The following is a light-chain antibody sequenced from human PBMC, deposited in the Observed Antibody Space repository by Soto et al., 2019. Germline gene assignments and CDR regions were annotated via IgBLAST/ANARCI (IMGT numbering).Light chain of an antibody. J-gene: IGLJ2*01. CDR1: SSDVGCYNY. Sequence: QSALTQPPSASGSPGQSVTISCTGTSSDVGCYNYVSWYQQHPGKAPKLMVFEVSRRPSGVPDRFSGSKFGNTASLTVSGLQAEDEADYYCASYGGNNNLLFGGGTKVTVL. CDR3: ASYGGNNNLL. CDR2: EVS. V-gene: IGLV2-8*01.